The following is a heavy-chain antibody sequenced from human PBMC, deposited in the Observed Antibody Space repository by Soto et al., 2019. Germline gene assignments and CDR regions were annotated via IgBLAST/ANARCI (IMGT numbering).Heavy chain of an antibody. J-gene: IGHJ1*01. Sequence: ASVKVSCKASGYTFSGYYMHWVRQAPGQGLEWMGWINPKSGGTDYGEKFQGRVTMTRDTSINTAYMELSRLTSDDTAVYYCARDESEESLEWLLLCFQHWGQGTLVTVSS. CDR1: GYTFSGYY. CDR2: INPKSGGT. D-gene: IGHD3-3*01. V-gene: IGHV1-2*02. CDR3: ARDESEESLEWLLLCFQH.